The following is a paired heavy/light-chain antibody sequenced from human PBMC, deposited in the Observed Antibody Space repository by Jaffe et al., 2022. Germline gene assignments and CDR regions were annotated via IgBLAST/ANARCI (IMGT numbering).Light chain of an antibody. J-gene: IGLJ1*01. CDR1: SLRRYY. Sequence: SSELNQDPTVSVALGQTVTITCQGDSLRRYYASWYQQKSGQAPVLVIFGKNIRPSGIPDRFSGSNSGDTASLTITGAQAEDEADYFCNSRDRRGDLLVFGAGTKVTVL. CDR3: NSRDRRGDLLV. CDR2: GKN. V-gene: IGLV3-19*01.
Heavy chain of an antibody. J-gene: IGHJ3*01. CDR1: GDSLSGHS. Sequence: QVQLQESGPGLVKPSETLSLVCSVFGDSLSGHSWSWIRQAPGEGLEWIGYGYFTGSTIYNPSLRSRVNIVLDTAKNQFSLMLISVTAADTAVYYCARGSGDSSFDAFDVWGQGIAVTVSS. V-gene: IGHV4-59*11. D-gene: IGHD1-26*01. CDR2: GYFTGST. CDR3: ARGSGDSSFDAFDV.